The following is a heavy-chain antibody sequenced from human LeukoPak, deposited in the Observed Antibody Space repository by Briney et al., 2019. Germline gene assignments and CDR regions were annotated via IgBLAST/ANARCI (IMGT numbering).Heavy chain of an antibody. CDR3: ARDSGYSSSWYDSTNYYYGVDV. CDR1: GFTFNSYW. D-gene: IGHD6-13*01. J-gene: IGHJ6*04. V-gene: IGHV3-7*03. Sequence: GGSLRLSCAASGFTFNSYWMTWVRQAPGKGLEWVANIKQDGSEKYYVDSVKGRFTISRDNAKNSLYLQMNSLRAEDTAVYYCARDSGYSSSWYDSTNYYYGVDVWGKGTTVTVSS. CDR2: IKQDGSEK.